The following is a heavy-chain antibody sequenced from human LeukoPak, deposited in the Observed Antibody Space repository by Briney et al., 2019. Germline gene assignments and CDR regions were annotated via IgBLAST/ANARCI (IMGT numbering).Heavy chain of an antibody. Sequence: EASVKVSCKASGYTFTGYYMHWVRQAPGQGLEWMGWINPNSGGTNYAQKFQGRVTMTRDTSISTAYMELSRLRSDDTAVYYCARARADWNEMSYQEEFDYWGQGTLVTVSS. V-gene: IGHV1-2*02. D-gene: IGHD1-1*01. CDR1: GYTFTGYY. CDR2: INPNSGGT. CDR3: ARARADWNEMSYQEEFDY. J-gene: IGHJ4*02.